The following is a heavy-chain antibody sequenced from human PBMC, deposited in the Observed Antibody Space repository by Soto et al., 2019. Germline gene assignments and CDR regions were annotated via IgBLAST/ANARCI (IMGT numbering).Heavy chain of an antibody. CDR3: ARGTQLERRNKYYYYMDV. Sequence: ASVKVSCKASGYTFTSYDINWVRQATGQGLEWMGWMNPNSGNTGYAQKFQGRVTMTRNNSISTAYMGLSSLRSEETAVYYCARGTQLERRNKYYYYMDVWGKGTTVTVSS. V-gene: IGHV1-8*01. J-gene: IGHJ6*03. D-gene: IGHD1-1*01. CDR1: GYTFTSYD. CDR2: MNPNSGNT.